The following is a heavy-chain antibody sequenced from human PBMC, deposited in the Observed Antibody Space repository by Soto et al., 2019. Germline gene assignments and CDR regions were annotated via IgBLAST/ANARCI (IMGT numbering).Heavy chain of an antibody. J-gene: IGHJ4*02. CDR1: GGSISSGGYS. Sequence: PSETLSLTCAVSGGSISSGGYSWSWIRQPPGKGLEWIGYIYYSGSTYYNPSLKSRVTISVDTSKNQFSLKLSSVTAADTAVYYCARLATSFDYWGQGTLVTVSS. V-gene: IGHV4-31*11. CDR2: IYYSGST. CDR3: ARLATSFDY.